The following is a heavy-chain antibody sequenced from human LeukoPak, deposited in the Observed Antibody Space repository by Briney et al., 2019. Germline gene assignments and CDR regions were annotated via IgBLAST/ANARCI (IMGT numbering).Heavy chain of an antibody. Sequence: GGSLRLSCAASGFTFSSYSMNWVRQAPGKGLEWVSYISSSSSTIYYADSVKGRFTISRDNAKNSLYLQTNSLRAEDTAVYYCAGRIVYSGYDSDAFDIWGQGTMVTVSS. CDR2: ISSSSSTI. CDR3: AGRIVYSGYDSDAFDI. J-gene: IGHJ3*02. CDR1: GFTFSSYS. D-gene: IGHD5-12*01. V-gene: IGHV3-48*04.